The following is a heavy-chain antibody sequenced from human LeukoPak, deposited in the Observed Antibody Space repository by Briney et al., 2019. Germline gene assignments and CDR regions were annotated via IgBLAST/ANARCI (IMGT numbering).Heavy chain of an antibody. CDR1: GYTLTELS. V-gene: IGHV1-24*01. Sequence: ASVKVSCKVSGYTLTELSMHWVRQAPRKGLEWMGGFDPEEGETIYAQKFQGRVTMTEDTSTDPAYMELSSLRSEDTAVYYCATLNLDYYDSSGYFGLWGQGTLVTVSS. CDR3: ATLNLDYYDSSGYFGL. CDR2: FDPEEGET. J-gene: IGHJ4*02. D-gene: IGHD3-22*01.